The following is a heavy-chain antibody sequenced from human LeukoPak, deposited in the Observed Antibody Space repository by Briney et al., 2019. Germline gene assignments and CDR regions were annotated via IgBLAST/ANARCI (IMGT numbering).Heavy chain of an antibody. J-gene: IGHJ6*03. CDR1: GYTFTSYY. D-gene: IGHD6-6*01. Sequence: ASVEVFCKASGYTFTSYYMHWVRQDPGQGLEWMGINNPSGGSTSYAQKFQGRVTMTRDMSTSTVYMELSSLRSEDTAVYYCARAAGQLVHSPLYYYYMDVWGKGTTVTVSS. CDR3: ARAAGQLVHSPLYYYYMDV. CDR2: NNPSGGST. V-gene: IGHV1-46*01.